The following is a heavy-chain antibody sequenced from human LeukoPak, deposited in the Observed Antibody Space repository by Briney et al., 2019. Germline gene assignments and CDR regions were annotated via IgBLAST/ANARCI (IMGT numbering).Heavy chain of an antibody. D-gene: IGHD2-8*01. J-gene: IGHJ3*02. V-gene: IGHV1-18*01. Sequence: ASVKVSCKASGYAFTSYGISWVRQAPGQGLEWMGWISAYNGNTNYAQKLQGRVTMTTDTSTSTAYMELRSLRSDDTAVYYCARVSMVWDAFDIWGQGTMVTVSS. CDR1: GYAFTSYG. CDR2: ISAYNGNT. CDR3: ARVSMVWDAFDI.